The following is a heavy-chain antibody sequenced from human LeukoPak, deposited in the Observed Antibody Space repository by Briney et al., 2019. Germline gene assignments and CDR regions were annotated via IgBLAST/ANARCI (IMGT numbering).Heavy chain of an antibody. J-gene: IGHJ6*02. D-gene: IGHD2-15*01. CDR2: ISSSGSTI. CDR3: ARDFVVAANYYYYGMDV. CDR1: GFTFSDYY. V-gene: IGHV3-11*04. Sequence: GGSLRLSCAASGFTFSDYYMSWIRQAPGKGLEWVSYISSSGSTIYYADSVKGRFTISRDNSKNTLYLQMNSLRAEDTAVYYCARDFVVAANYYYYGMDVWGQGTTVTVSS.